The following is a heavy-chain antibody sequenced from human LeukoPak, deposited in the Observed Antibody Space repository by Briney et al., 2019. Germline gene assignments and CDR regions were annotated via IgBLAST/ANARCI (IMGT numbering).Heavy chain of an antibody. CDR1: GFTFSSYW. V-gene: IGHV3-7*01. Sequence: GGSLRLSCAASGFTFSSYWMSWVRQAPEKGLEWVANIKQDGSEKYYVDSVKGRFTISRDNAKNSLYLQMNSLRAEDTAVYYCVRPIWLGLHGAFDIWGQGTMVTVSS. CDR3: VRPIWLGLHGAFDI. CDR2: IKQDGSEK. D-gene: IGHD3-10*01. J-gene: IGHJ3*02.